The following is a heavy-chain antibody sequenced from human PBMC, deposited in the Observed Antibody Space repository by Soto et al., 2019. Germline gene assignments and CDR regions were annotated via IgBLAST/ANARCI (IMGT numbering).Heavy chain of an antibody. J-gene: IGHJ4*02. CDR3: ARDVGYCSGGSSYDVYYFDY. V-gene: IGHV1-69*08. CDR1: GGTFSSYT. D-gene: IGHD2-15*01. CDR2: IIPILGIA. Sequence: QVQLVQSGAEVKKPGSSVKVSCKASGGTFSSYTISWVRQAPGQGLEWMGRIIPILGIANYAQKFQGRVTINADKSTSTAYMELSSLRSEDTAVYYCARDVGYCSGGSSYDVYYFDYWGQGTLVTVSS.